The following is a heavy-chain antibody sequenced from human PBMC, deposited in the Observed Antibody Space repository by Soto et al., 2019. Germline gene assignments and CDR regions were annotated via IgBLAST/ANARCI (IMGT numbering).Heavy chain of an antibody. Sequence: LRLSCSASGFTFSTYAMHWVRQAPLKGLEYVSSISSNGGSTYYAYAVKCRFTISRDNSKNTLNLQMSSLRAEDTAVYYCVKDRWVDYWGQGTLVTVSS. V-gene: IGHV3-64D*06. J-gene: IGHJ4*02. CDR2: ISSNGGST. CDR3: VKDRWVDY. D-gene: IGHD6-13*01. CDR1: GFTFSTYA.